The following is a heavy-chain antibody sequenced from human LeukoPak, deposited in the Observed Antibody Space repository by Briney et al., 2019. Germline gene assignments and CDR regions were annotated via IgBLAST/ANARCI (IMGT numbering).Heavy chain of an antibody. CDR2: IYHSGST. V-gene: IGHV4-38-2*02. D-gene: IGHD3-22*01. CDR3: ARVSLSSRGIVVARAYFDY. Sequence: SETLSLTCTVSGYSISSGYYWGWIRQPPGKGLEWIGSIYHSGSTYYNPSLKSRVTISVDTSKNQFSLKLSSVTAADTAVYYCARVSLSSRGIVVARAYFDYWGQGTLVTVSS. CDR1: GYSISSGYY. J-gene: IGHJ4*02.